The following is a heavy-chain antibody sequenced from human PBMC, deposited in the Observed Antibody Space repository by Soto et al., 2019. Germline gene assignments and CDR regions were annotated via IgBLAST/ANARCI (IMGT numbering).Heavy chain of an antibody. V-gene: IGHV1-46*01. CDR1: GYTFTSYY. CDR2: MNPRGRST. Sequence: ASVKVSCKASGYTFTSYYMHWVRQAPGQGREGMGIMNPRGRSTSYAQKFQGTVTMTRATSTSTVYMELSSLRSEDTAVYSCARANYSYDSSGYDLGGAFDIWGQGTRVT. J-gene: IGHJ3*02. D-gene: IGHD3-22*01. CDR3: ARANYSYDSSGYDLGGAFDI.